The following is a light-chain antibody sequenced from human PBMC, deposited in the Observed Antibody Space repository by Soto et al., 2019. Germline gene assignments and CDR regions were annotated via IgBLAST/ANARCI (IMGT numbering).Light chain of an antibody. CDR2: ATS. Sequence: EIVMTQSPATLSVSPGEGATLSCRASQSVGSNLAWYQQKPGQVPRLLIYATSTRATGIPARFNGGGSGTEFTLTISSLQSEVFAVYYCQQYNNWLAITFGQGTRLEIK. CDR1: QSVGSN. J-gene: IGKJ5*01. V-gene: IGKV3-15*01. CDR3: QQYNNWLAIT.